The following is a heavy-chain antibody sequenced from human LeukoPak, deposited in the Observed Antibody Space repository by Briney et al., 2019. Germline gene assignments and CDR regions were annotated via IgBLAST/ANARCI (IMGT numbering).Heavy chain of an antibody. CDR3: ARDPQRYSSSWYRDY. CDR2: INAGNGNT. Sequence: ASVKVSCKASGYTFTSYAMHWVRQAPGQRLEWMGWINAGNGNTKYSQKFQGRVTITRDTSASTVYMELSSLRSEDTAVYYCARDPQRYSSSWYRDYWGQGTLVTVSS. V-gene: IGHV1-3*01. D-gene: IGHD6-13*01. J-gene: IGHJ4*02. CDR1: GYTFTSYA.